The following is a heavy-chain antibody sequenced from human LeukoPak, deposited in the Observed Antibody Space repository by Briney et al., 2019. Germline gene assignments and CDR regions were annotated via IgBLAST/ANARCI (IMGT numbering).Heavy chain of an antibody. CDR2: IRQDGSQK. CDR1: GFTFNRRG. J-gene: IGHJ6*04. D-gene: IGHD3-10*02. Sequence: GGSLRLSCAASGFTFNRRGMHWVRQAPGKGLEWVATIRQDGSQKYYVDSVKGRFTISRDNAKNSLYLQMNSLRAEDTAVYYCAELGITMIGGVWGKGTTVTISS. V-gene: IGHV3-7*03. CDR3: AELGITMIGGV.